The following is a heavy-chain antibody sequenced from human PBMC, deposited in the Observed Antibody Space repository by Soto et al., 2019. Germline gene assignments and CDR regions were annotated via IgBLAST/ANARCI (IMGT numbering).Heavy chain of an antibody. Sequence: SVKVSCKASGGTFSSYAISWVRQAPGQGLEWMGGIIPIFGTANYAQKFQGRVTITRDTSASTAYMELSSLRSEDTAVYYCARRRIRPRTYYYYGMDVWGQGTTVTVSS. V-gene: IGHV1-69*05. CDR3: ARRRIRPRTYYYYGMDV. D-gene: IGHD2-15*01. J-gene: IGHJ6*02. CDR1: GGTFSSYA. CDR2: IIPIFGTA.